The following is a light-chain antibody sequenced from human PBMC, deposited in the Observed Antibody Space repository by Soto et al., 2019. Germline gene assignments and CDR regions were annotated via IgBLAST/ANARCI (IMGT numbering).Light chain of an antibody. V-gene: IGKV3-11*01. Sequence: EIVLTQSPATLSLSPGERATLSCRASQSVSSYLAWYQQKPGQAPRLLIYDASNRTTGIPARFSGSGSGTDFTHTISSRVPVDYAIYYCQQRRKWPLSYGGGIKVDIK. CDR3: QQRRKWPLS. CDR2: DAS. CDR1: QSVSSY. J-gene: IGKJ4*01.